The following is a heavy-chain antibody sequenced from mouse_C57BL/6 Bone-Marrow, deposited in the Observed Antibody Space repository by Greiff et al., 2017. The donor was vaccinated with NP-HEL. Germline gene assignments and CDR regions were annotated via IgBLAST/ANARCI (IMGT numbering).Heavy chain of an antibody. D-gene: IGHD2-1*01. CDR2: ISDGGSYT. CDR3: ARGWGNYCFDY. Sequence: EVKLVESGGGLVKPGGSLKLSCAASGFTFSSYAMSWVRQTPEKRLEWVATISDGGSYTYYPDNVKGRFTISRDNAKNNLYLQMSHLKSEDTAIYYCARGWGNYCFDYWGQGTTLTVSS. J-gene: IGHJ2*01. CDR1: GFTFSSYA. V-gene: IGHV5-4*03.